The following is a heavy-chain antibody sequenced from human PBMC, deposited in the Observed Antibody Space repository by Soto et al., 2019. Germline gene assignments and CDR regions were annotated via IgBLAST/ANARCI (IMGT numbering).Heavy chain of an antibody. Sequence: SETLSLTCTISGGSVSSGSYYCSWIRQPPGKGLEWIGYIYYSGSTNYNPSLKSRVTISVDTSKNQFSLKLSSVTAADTAVYNCAREVAGTYYDSRGDYFDYWGQGTLVTVSS. D-gene: IGHD3-22*01. CDR3: AREVAGTYYDSRGDYFDY. CDR2: IYYSGST. CDR1: GGSVSSGSYY. V-gene: IGHV4-61*01. J-gene: IGHJ4*02.